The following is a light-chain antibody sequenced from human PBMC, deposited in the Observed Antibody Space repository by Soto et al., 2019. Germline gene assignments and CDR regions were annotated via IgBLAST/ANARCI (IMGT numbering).Light chain of an antibody. CDR1: QSIGNS. V-gene: IGKV3-11*01. Sequence: TVLTQSPATLSLSPGERATLSCKASQSIGNSLGWFQQKPGQAPSLLIDDAFNRATGVPARFTGSGSGSDFTHTISSLEPEDFGVYYCRQRYNWPLTFGGGTKVEIK. J-gene: IGKJ4*01. CDR3: RQRYNWPLT. CDR2: DAF.